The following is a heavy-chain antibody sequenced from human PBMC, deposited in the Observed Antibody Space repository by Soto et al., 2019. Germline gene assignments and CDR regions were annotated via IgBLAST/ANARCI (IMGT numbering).Heavy chain of an antibody. Sequence: GGSLRLSCAASGFTFSGSAMHWVRQASGKGLEWVGRIRSKANSYATAYAASVKGRFTISRDDSKNTAYLQMNSLKTEDTAVYYCTRNPSRYDILTGYYDYYGMDVWGQGTRVTVSS. CDR3: TRNPSRYDILTGYYDYYGMDV. J-gene: IGHJ6*02. CDR2: IRSKANSYAT. D-gene: IGHD3-9*01. V-gene: IGHV3-73*01. CDR1: GFTFSGSA.